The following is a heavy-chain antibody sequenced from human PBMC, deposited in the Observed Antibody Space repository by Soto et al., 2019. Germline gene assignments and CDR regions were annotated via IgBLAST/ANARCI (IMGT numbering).Heavy chain of an antibody. Sequence: SETLSLTCSVSGGSISTYFWTWIRQPPGKGLEWIGYFYYTGNTNYNPSLKSRVTISVDTSKNQFSLKLSSVTAADTAVYYCARLKYGDSEPRFDYWGQGILVTVSS. CDR1: GGSISTYF. V-gene: IGHV4-59*01. D-gene: IGHD4-17*01. CDR2: FYYTGNT. CDR3: ARLKYGDSEPRFDY. J-gene: IGHJ4*02.